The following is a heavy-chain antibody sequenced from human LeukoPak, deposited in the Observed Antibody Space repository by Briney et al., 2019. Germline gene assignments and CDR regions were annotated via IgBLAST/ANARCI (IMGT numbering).Heavy chain of an antibody. CDR3: ARDYGDHDYGDYGKVT. Sequence: GGSLRLSCAASGFTFSSYSMNWVRQAPGKGLEWVSSISSSSSYIYYADSVKGRFTISRDNAKNSLYLQMNSLRAEDTALYYCARDYGDHDYGDYGKVTWGQGTLVTVSS. CDR2: ISSSSSYI. CDR1: GFTFSSYS. V-gene: IGHV3-21*01. D-gene: IGHD4-17*01. J-gene: IGHJ4*02.